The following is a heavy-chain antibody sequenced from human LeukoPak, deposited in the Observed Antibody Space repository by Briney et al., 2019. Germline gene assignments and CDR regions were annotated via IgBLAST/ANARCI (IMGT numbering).Heavy chain of an antibody. Sequence: SVKVSCKASGYTFTSYDINWVRQATGQGLEWMGWMNPNSGNTGYAQKFQGRVTITRNTSISTAYMELSSLRSEDTAVYYCTRGNVYSYGYHYYYYMDVWGKGTTVTISS. CDR1: GYTFTSYD. V-gene: IGHV1-8*03. CDR2: MNPNSGNT. J-gene: IGHJ6*03. CDR3: TRGNVYSYGYHYYYYMDV. D-gene: IGHD5-18*01.